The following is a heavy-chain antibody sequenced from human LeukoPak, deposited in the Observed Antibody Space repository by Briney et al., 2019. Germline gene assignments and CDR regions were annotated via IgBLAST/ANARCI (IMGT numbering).Heavy chain of an antibody. D-gene: IGHD3-10*01. Sequence: SETLSLTCTVSGGSISNYWSWIRQPPGKGLEGIGYIYYSGSNHYNPSLTSRVTISVDTSKNPFSLKLGSVTAADTAVYYCAREVITMVRGVISRWFDPWGREPWSPSPQ. V-gene: IGHV4-59*01. CDR1: GGSISNY. CDR2: IYYSGSN. J-gene: IGHJ5*02. CDR3: AREVITMVRGVISRWFDP.